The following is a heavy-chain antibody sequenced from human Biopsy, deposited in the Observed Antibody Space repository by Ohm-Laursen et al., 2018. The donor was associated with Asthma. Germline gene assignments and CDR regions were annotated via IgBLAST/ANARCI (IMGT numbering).Heavy chain of an antibody. J-gene: IGHJ4*02. Sequence: SVKVSCKASGYTFTGYYMHWVRQAPGQGLEWMGRINPNSGGTNYAQKFQGRVTMTTDKSTSTAYLHLRGLRSDDTAVYYCARIPITMVRGLIHPFVYWGQGTLVTVSS. CDR2: INPNSGGT. V-gene: IGHV1-2*06. CDR1: GYTFTGYY. CDR3: ARIPITMVRGLIHPFVY. D-gene: IGHD3-10*01.